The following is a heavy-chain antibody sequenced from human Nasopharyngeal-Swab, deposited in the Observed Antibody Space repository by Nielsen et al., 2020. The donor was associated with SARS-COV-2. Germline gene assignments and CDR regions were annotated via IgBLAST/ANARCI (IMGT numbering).Heavy chain of an antibody. D-gene: IGHD3-16*02. J-gene: IGHJ4*02. CDR1: GGSISSSSYY. V-gene: IGHV4-39*07. CDR3: ARGMGSDYVWGSYRYEDYFDY. CDR2: IYYSGST. Sequence: LRLSCTVSGGSISSSSYYWGWIRQPPGKGLEWIGSIYYSGSTYYNPSLKSRVTISVDTSKNQFSLKLSSVTAADTAVYYCARGMGSDYVWGSYRYEDYFDYWGQGTLVTVSS.